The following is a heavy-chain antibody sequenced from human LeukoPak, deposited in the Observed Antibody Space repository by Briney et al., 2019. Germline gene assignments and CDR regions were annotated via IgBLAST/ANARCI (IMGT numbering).Heavy chain of an antibody. J-gene: IGHJ5*02. V-gene: IGHV3-30-3*01. Sequence: GGSLRLSCAASGFTVSSYAMHWVGQARGKGLEWVAVISYDGSNKYYADSVKGRFTISRDNSKNTLYLQMNSLRAEDTAVYYCASSKLLYSWFDPWGQGTLVTVSS. D-gene: IGHD2-2*02. CDR3: ASSKLLYSWFDP. CDR1: GFTVSSYA. CDR2: ISYDGSNK.